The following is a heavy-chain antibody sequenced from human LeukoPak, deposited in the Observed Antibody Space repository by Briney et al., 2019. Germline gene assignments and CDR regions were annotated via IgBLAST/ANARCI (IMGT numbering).Heavy chain of an antibody. V-gene: IGHV1-8*01. D-gene: IGHD6-19*01. CDR3: ARGRGYSNGWFEADDY. CDR1: GYPFISYD. J-gene: IGHJ4*02. CDR2: MNPNSGNT. Sequence: ASVKVSCKASGYPFISYDINWVRQATGQGREWMGWMNPNSGNTGYAQRFQGRVTMTRNTSISTAYMEVSSLRSEDTAMYFCARGRGYSNGWFEADDYWGQGTLVTVSS.